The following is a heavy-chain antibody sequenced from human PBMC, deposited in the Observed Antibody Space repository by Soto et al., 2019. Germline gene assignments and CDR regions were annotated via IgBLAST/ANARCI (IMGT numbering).Heavy chain of an antibody. Sequence: PGGSLRLSCAASAFTYSSYSMSWVRQAPGKGLEWVSAISGSGGSTYYADSVKGRFTISRDNSKNTLYLQMNSLRAEDTAVYYCAKDMIGPLALRFPPSGYYYYYMDVWGKGTTVTVSS. CDR1: AFTYSSYS. D-gene: IGHD3-3*01. V-gene: IGHV3-23*01. CDR3: AKDMIGPLALRFPPSGYYYYYMDV. CDR2: ISGSGGST. J-gene: IGHJ6*03.